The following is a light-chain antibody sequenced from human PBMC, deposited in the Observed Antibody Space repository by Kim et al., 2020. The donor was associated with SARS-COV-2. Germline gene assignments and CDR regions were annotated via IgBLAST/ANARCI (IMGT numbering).Light chain of an antibody. V-gene: IGLV2-14*03. CDR2: DGR. CDR1: SSAVGGYNY. Sequence: GQSITISCTGTSSAVGGYNYVSWYQQRPGHVPALMIYDGRSRPSGVSNRFSGSKSGNTASLTISGLQTEDEADYYCSSYTGSSTLVFGAGPQLTVL. CDR3: SSYTGSSTLV. J-gene: IGLJ2*01.